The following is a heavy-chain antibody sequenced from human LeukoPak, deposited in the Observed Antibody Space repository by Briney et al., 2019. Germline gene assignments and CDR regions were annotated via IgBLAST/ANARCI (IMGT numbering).Heavy chain of an antibody. CDR3: ARGVDTAVIPYYYYYMDV. Sequence: ASVKVSCKASGYTFTDYYMHWVRQAPGQGLEWMGWINPKSRAANYAQNFQGRVTLTRDTSISTAYMELSSLRSDDTAVYYCARGVDTAVIPYYYYYMDVWGIGNPGHRLL. CDR1: GYTFTDYY. CDR2: INPKSRAA. V-gene: IGHV1-2*02. D-gene: IGHD5-18*01. J-gene: IGHJ6*03.